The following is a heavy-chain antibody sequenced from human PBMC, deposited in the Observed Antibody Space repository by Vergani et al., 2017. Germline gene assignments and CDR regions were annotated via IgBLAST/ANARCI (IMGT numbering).Heavy chain of an antibody. Sequence: QVQLVQSGAEVKKPGSSVKVSCTASGGSFSDYAISWVRQAPGQGLEWMGGIIPAFVTANYAQKFMGRVDMTRDPSTDTSTRTVQMTLSSLRSEDTAVYYCARSIGYCAGATCRAYYFDHWGQGTRVTVSS. CDR3: ARSIGYCAGATCRAYYFDH. D-gene: IGHD2-21*01. CDR1: GGSFSDYA. V-gene: IGHV1-69*06. CDR2: IIPAFVTA. J-gene: IGHJ5*02.